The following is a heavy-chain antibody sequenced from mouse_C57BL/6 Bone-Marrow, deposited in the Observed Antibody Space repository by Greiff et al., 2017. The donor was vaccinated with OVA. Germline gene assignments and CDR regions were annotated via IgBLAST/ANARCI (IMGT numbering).Heavy chain of an antibody. J-gene: IGHJ2*01. CDR1: GFNIKDDY. Sequence: VQLQQSGAELVRPGASVKLSCTASGFNIKDDYMHWVKQMPEQGLEWLGWIAPVNGDTEYASKFQGKATITADTSSNTAYLQLSSLTTEDTAVYYCTSYGNFDYWGQGSTLTVPS. CDR3: TSYGNFDY. CDR2: IAPVNGDT. V-gene: IGHV14-4*01. D-gene: IGHD2-1*01.